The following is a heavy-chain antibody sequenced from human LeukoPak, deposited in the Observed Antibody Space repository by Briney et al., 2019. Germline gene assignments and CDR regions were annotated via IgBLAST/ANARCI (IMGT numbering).Heavy chain of an antibody. CDR3: ARAPPDTVVAGPYGMDV. J-gene: IGHJ6*02. CDR2: ISYDGSNK. Sequence: GGSLRLSCAASGFTFSSYAMHWVRQAPGRGLEWVAVISYDGSNKYYADSVKGRFTISRDNSKNTLYLQMNSLRAEDTAVYYCARAPPDTVVAGPYGMDVWGQGTTVTVSS. D-gene: IGHD2-15*01. CDR1: GFTFSSYA. V-gene: IGHV3-30-3*01.